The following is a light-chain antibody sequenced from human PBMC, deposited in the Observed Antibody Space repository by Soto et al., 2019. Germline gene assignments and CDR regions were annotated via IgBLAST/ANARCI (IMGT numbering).Light chain of an antibody. Sequence: QSTLTQPASVSGSPGQSITISCTGSTSNVGGHNYVSWYQQHAGKAPQLMIYEVSNRPSGVSNRFSGSKSGNTASLTISGLQAEDEADYYCSSYSSSSTLYVFGTGTKVTVL. CDR2: EVS. CDR1: TSNVGGHNY. CDR3: SSYSSSSTLYV. J-gene: IGLJ1*01. V-gene: IGLV2-14*01.